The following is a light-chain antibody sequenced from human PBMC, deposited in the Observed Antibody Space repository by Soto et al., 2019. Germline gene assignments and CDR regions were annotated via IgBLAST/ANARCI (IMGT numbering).Light chain of an antibody. V-gene: IGKV1-39*01. CDR2: GTS. J-gene: IGKJ1*01. CDR3: QESHTFLWGT. CDR1: QTIGKS. Sequence: DIQMTQSPSSLSASVGDRVTITCRATQTIGKSLNLYQQRPGKAPNLLIYGTSSLQRGVPSRFSGSGSGSDFTLTISSLQPEEFATYFCQESHTFLWGTFGQGTKVDIK.